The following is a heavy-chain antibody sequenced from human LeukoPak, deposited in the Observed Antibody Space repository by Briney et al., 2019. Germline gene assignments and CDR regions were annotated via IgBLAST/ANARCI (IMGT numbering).Heavy chain of an antibody. J-gene: IGHJ3*02. CDR2: IYYSGST. V-gene: IGHV4-39*01. CDR3: ARLAYDILTGYPADAFDI. CDR1: GGSISSSSYY. D-gene: IGHD3-9*01. Sequence: TSETLSLTCTVSGGSISSSSYYWGWIRQPPGKGLEWIGSIYYSGSTYYNPSLKSRVTISVDTSKNQSSLKLSSVTAADTAVYYCARLAYDILTGYPADAFDIWGQGTMVTVSS.